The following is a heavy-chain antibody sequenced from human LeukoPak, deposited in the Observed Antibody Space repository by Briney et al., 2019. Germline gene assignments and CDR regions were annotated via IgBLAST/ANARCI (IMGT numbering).Heavy chain of an antibody. Sequence: SVKVSCKASGGTFSSYAISWVRQAPGQGLEWMGGIIPIFGTANYAQKFQGRVTITADESTSTAYMELSSLRSEDTAVYYCARDGFSIAAAGVYYYYMDVWGKGTTVTVSS. CDR3: ARDGFSIAAAGVYYYYMDV. D-gene: IGHD6-13*01. V-gene: IGHV1-69*01. J-gene: IGHJ6*03. CDR2: IIPIFGTA. CDR1: GGTFSSYA.